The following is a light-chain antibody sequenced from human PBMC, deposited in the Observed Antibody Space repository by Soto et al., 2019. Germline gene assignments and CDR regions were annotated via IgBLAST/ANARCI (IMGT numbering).Light chain of an antibody. Sequence: SYALTQPPSVSVSPGQTASITCSGDKLGDKYVYWYQQKPGQSPVLVIYQDNKRPSGIPERFSGSNSGNTATLTISGTQAMDEADYYCQAWDSSTAVFGGGTKLTVL. V-gene: IGLV3-1*01. J-gene: IGLJ2*01. CDR1: KLGDKY. CDR2: QDN. CDR3: QAWDSSTAV.